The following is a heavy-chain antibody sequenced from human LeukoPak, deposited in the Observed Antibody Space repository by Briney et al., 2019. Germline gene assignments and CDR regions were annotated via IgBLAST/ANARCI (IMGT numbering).Heavy chain of an antibody. CDR2: FFHNERT. J-gene: IGHJ4*02. D-gene: IGHD2-2*01. CDR1: GYSISSNFY. V-gene: IGHV4-38-2*02. CDR3: ARDWDFVIVPAAIGY. Sequence: SETLSLTCAVSGYSISSNFYWGWIRQSPGKGLEWIGSFFHNERTYYNPSLKSRVTISVDTSKNQFSLKLSSVTAADTALYYCARDWDFVIVPAAIGYWGQGTLVTVSS.